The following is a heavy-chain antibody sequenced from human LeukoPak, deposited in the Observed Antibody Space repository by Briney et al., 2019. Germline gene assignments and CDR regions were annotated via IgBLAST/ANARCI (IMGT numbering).Heavy chain of an antibody. CDR3: ARVTGMEDQLLYDALDI. J-gene: IGHJ3*02. D-gene: IGHD1-26*01. CDR2: INPNSGGT. CDR1: GYTFTGYH. Sequence: ASVKVSCKAYGYTFTGYHIHWVRQAPGQGLEWMGWINPNSGGTKYAQKFQGRVTMTRDTSISTGYMELSRLRSDDTAVYYCARVTGMEDQLLYDALDIWGQGTMVTVSS. V-gene: IGHV1-2*02.